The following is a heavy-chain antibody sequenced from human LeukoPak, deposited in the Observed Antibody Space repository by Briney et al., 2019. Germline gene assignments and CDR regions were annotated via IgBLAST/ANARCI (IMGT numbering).Heavy chain of an antibody. CDR3: ARDRLITSSTPNWFDP. Sequence: GGSLRLSCAASGFTFTTYWMTWVRQAPGKGLEWVSSVSSSSSYIYYADSVKGRFTISRDNAKNSLYLQMNSLRAEDTAVYYCARDRLITSSTPNWFDPWGQGTLVTVSS. V-gene: IGHV3-21*01. CDR2: VSSSSSYI. CDR1: GFTFTTYW. J-gene: IGHJ5*02. D-gene: IGHD1-14*01.